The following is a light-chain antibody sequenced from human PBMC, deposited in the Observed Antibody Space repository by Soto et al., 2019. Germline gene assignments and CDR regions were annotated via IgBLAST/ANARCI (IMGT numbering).Light chain of an antibody. CDR3: QQYSSPPWT. Sequence: DIPMTQSPSTLSASIGDRVTITCRASQSFSSWLAWYQQKPGKAPKLLIYKTSSLESGVPSRFSGSASGTEFTLTISSLQPDDFATYYCQQYSSPPWTFGQGTEVEIK. CDR2: KTS. V-gene: IGKV1-5*03. CDR1: QSFSSW. J-gene: IGKJ1*01.